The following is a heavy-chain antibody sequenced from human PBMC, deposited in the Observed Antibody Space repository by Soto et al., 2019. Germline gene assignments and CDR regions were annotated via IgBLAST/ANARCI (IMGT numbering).Heavy chain of an antibody. CDR3: ARRLATTVSALGY. J-gene: IGHJ4*02. V-gene: IGHV3-30-3*01. D-gene: IGHD4-17*01. CDR2: ISENGDRQ. Sequence: VGSLRLSCTASGLTFTSSSFHWVRQAPGKGLEWVAVISENGDRQYSTESVRGRFLISRDSSKNTVYLQMNSLRPEDTGVYFCARRLATTVSALGYWGQGALVTVSS. CDR1: GLTFTSSS.